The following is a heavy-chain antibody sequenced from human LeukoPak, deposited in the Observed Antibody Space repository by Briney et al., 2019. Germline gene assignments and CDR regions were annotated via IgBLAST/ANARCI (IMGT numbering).Heavy chain of an antibody. CDR3: AREVVWGSSSRYYFDY. V-gene: IGHV3-53*01. CDR2: IYSGGST. D-gene: IGHD6-13*01. J-gene: IGHJ4*02. CDR1: GFPGSRHY. Sequence: GSLRRVSSASGFPGSRHYMSLVRPAPGEGMAGGSVIYSGGSTYYADSVKGRFTISRDNSKNTLYLQMNSLRAEDTAVYYCAREVVWGSSSRYYFDYWGQGTLVTVSS.